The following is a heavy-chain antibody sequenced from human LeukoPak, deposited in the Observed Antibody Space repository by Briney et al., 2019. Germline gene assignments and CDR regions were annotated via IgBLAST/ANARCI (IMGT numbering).Heavy chain of an antibody. D-gene: IGHD6-13*01. CDR3: ARDTGSSWSNWFDP. Sequence: ASETLSLTCTVSGGSISSSSYYWGWIRQPPGKGLEWIGSIYYSGSTYYNPSLKSRVTISVDTSKNQFSLKLSSVTAADTAVYYCARDTGSSWSNWFDPWGQGTLVTVSS. V-gene: IGHV4-39*07. CDR2: IYYSGST. CDR1: GGSISSSSYY. J-gene: IGHJ5*02.